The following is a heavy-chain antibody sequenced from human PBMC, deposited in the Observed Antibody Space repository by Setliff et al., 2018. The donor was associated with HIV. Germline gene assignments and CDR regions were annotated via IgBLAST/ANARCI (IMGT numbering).Heavy chain of an antibody. CDR3: AREGVPAAVMWFDP. D-gene: IGHD2-2*01. CDR1: GGSISGGSYY. CDR2: IYTSGST. J-gene: IGHJ5*02. Sequence: KTSETLSLTCTVSGGSISGGSYYWSWIRQPAGKGLEWIGHIYTSGSTNYNPSLKSRVTMSVDTSKDQFSLKLSSVTASDTAVYYCAREGVPAAVMWFDPWGQGTLVTVSS. V-gene: IGHV4-61*09.